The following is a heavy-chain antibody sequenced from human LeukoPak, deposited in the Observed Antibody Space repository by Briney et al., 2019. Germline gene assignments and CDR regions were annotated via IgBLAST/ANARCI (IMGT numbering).Heavy chain of an antibody. CDR3: ARIRYCGGISCYYIDY. Sequence: VASVKVSCKASEYTFTGYYIHWVRQAPGQGLEWMGWIDPNTGDSNYVQKFQGRVTVTRDTSISTAYMELSRLRSDDTAFYYCARIRYCGGISCYYIDYWGQGTLVTVSA. CDR1: EYTFTGYY. J-gene: IGHJ4*02. CDR2: IDPNTGDS. V-gene: IGHV1-2*02. D-gene: IGHD2-2*01.